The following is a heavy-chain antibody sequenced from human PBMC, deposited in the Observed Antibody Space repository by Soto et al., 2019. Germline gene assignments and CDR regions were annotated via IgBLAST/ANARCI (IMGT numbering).Heavy chain of an antibody. CDR1: GGSFSGYY. CDR2: INHSGST. Sequence: QVQLQQWGAGLLKPSETLSLTCAVYGGSFSGYYWSWIRQPPGKGLEWIGEINHSGSTNYNPSLKSRVTISVDTSKNQFSLKLSSVTAADTAVYYCARSGRIAAAGTFNYWGQGTLVTVSS. V-gene: IGHV4-34*01. D-gene: IGHD6-13*01. CDR3: ARSGRIAAAGTFNY. J-gene: IGHJ4*02.